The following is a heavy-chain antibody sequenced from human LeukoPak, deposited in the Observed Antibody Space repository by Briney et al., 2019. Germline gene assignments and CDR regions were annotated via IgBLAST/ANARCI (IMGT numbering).Heavy chain of an antibody. D-gene: IGHD3-10*01. CDR3: AKRASGSGTSLYYFDY. CDR2: INQDGSEK. Sequence: GGSLRLSCSASGFNLNSYWISWVRQAPGKGLEWLANINQDGSEKYYVDSVKGRFTISRDNSKNTLYLQMNSLRAEDTAVYYCAKRASGSGTSLYYFDYWGQGTLVTVSS. V-gene: IGHV3-7*05. J-gene: IGHJ4*02. CDR1: GFNLNSYW.